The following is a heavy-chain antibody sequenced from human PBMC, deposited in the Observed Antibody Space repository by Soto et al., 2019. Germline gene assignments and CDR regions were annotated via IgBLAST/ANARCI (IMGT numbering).Heavy chain of an antibody. CDR2: SSSGGGYI. Sequence: GGSLRLSCEASGFTLSDYFMAWVRQSSRLGLEWIASSSSGGGYITYADSVKGXFTISKDNAKGTLDLQMDSLRPEDTDVFFCTRIQLAAYSFDFWGQGVRGTVS. D-gene: IGHD3-16*01. CDR3: TRIQLAAYSFDF. V-gene: IGHV3-11*06. J-gene: IGHJ3*01. CDR1: GFTLSDYF.